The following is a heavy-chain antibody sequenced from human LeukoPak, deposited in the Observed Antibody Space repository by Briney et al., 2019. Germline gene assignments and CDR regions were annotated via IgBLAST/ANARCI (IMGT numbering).Heavy chain of an antibody. CDR3: ARDKEEVAHYDWFDP. V-gene: IGHV1-46*01. Sequence: ASVKVSCKTSGYPFSSYYMHWVRQAPGQGLEWMGIFEPISGTKRVAEKFQGRVNMTRDTATSTVYMELSSLRPEDTAMYYCARDKEEVAHYDWFDPWARGPRSPSP. CDR1: GYPFSSYY. CDR2: FEPISGTK. J-gene: IGHJ5*02. D-gene: IGHD3-16*01.